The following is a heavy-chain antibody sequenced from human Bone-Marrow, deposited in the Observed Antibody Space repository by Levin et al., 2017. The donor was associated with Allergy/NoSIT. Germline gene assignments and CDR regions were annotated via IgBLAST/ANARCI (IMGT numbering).Heavy chain of an antibody. CDR1: GGSTSSSSYY. V-gene: IGHV4-39*01. D-gene: IGHD3-22*01. CDR2: IYYSGTT. J-gene: IGHJ5*02. CDR3: ASTSMRSGSGGKNWFDP. Sequence: SETLSLTCTVSGGSTSSSSYYWGWIRQPPGKGLEWIGSIYYSGTTYYNPSLKSRVTISVDTSTNQFSLKLNSVTAADTAVYYCASTSMRSGSGGKNWFDPWGQGTLVTVSS.